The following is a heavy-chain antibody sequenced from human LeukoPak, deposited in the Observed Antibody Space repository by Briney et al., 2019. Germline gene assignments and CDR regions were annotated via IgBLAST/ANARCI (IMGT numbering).Heavy chain of an antibody. CDR2: INTNTGNP. J-gene: IGHJ4*02. V-gene: IGHV7-4-1*02. Sequence: ASVKVSCTASGYTFTSYAMNWVRQAPGQGLEWMGWINTNTGNPTYAQGFTGRFVFSLDTSVSTAYLQISSLKAEDTAVYYCARGASSYYDSSDYFDYWGQGTLVTVSS. D-gene: IGHD3-22*01. CDR1: GYTFTSYA. CDR3: ARGASSYYDSSDYFDY.